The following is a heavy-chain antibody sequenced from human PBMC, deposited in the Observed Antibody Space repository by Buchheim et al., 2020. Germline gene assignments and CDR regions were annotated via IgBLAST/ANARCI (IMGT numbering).Heavy chain of an antibody. D-gene: IGHD2-2*02. CDR1: GFTFSDYY. Sequence: QVQLVESGGGLVKPGGSLRLSCAASGFTFSDYYMSWIRQAPGKRLEWVSYISSSSSYTNYADSVKGRFTISRDNAKNSLYLQMNSLRAEDTAVYYCARDLGYCSSTSCYTYLYYYYGMDVWGQGTT. V-gene: IGHV3-11*06. CDR2: ISSSSSYT. CDR3: ARDLGYCSSTSCYTYLYYYYGMDV. J-gene: IGHJ6*02.